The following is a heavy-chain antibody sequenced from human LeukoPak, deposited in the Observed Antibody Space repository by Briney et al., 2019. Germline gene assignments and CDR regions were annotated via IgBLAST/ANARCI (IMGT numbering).Heavy chain of an antibody. V-gene: IGHV3-48*01. CDR2: ISSSSSTI. D-gene: IGHD3-3*01. Sequence: GGSLRLSCAASGFTFSSYSMNWVRQAPGKGLEWVSYISSSSSTIYYADSVKGRFTISRDNAKNSLYLQMNSLRAEDTAVYYCARVDYDFWSGYDWLWFDPWGQGTLVTVSS. CDR3: ARVDYDFWSGYDWLWFDP. CDR1: GFTFSSYS. J-gene: IGHJ5*02.